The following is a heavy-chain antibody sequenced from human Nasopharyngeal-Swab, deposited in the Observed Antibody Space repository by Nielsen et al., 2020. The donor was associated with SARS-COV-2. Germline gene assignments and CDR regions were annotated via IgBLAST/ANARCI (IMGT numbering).Heavy chain of an antibody. J-gene: IGHJ4*02. V-gene: IGHV3-48*03. CDR1: GFTFSFYE. CDR3: VRELDYFDS. D-gene: IGHD1-1*01. Sequence: GGSLRLSCAASGFTFSFYEMNWARQAPGKGLEWVAFISGGGDTIFYADSVKGRFTISRDDAKNSLYLQLNTLRVEDTAVYYCVRELDYFDSWGQGTLVTVSS. CDR2: ISGGGDTI.